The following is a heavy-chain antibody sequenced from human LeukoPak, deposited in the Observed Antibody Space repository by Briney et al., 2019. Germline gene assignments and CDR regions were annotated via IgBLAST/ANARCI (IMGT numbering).Heavy chain of an antibody. CDR2: INHSGST. CDR3: ARGLTGNNYYDSSGYWNAFDI. CDR1: GGSFSGYY. V-gene: IGHV4-34*01. D-gene: IGHD3-22*01. J-gene: IGHJ3*02. Sequence: PSETLSLTCAVYGGSFSGYYWSWIRQPPGKGLEWIGEINHSGSTNYNPSLKSRVTISVDTSKNQFSLKLSSVTAADTAVYYCARGLTGNNYYDSSGYWNAFDIWGQGTMVTVSS.